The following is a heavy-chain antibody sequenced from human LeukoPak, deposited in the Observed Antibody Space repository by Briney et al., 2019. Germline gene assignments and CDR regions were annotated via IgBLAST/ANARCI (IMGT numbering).Heavy chain of an antibody. CDR1: GFTFSSYA. V-gene: IGHV3-23*01. CDR3: AKGSRNYNFDY. CDR2: ISVSGGST. D-gene: IGHD1-14*01. Sequence: GGSLRLSCAASGFTFSSYAMSWVRQAPGKRLEWVSVISVSGGSTYYADSVKGRFTISRDNSKNTLFLQMNSLRAEDTAVYYCAKGSRNYNFDYWGQGTLVTVSS. J-gene: IGHJ4*02.